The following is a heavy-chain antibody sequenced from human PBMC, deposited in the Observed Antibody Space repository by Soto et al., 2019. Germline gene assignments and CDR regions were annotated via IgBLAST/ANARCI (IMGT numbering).Heavy chain of an antibody. D-gene: IGHD3-16*02. V-gene: IGHV3-30*18. CDR2: ISFDGNIQ. Sequence: QVQLVESGGGVVQPGRSLRLSCAASGFTFSTYGMHWVRQAPGKGLEWVAVISFDGNIQYYADSVKGRFTISRDNSKNTLDMQMDSLRAEDTAVYYCAKVAEGSMITFGVVIAYWGQGTLVTVSS. CDR3: AKVAEGSMITFGVVIAY. CDR1: GFTFSTYG. J-gene: IGHJ4*02.